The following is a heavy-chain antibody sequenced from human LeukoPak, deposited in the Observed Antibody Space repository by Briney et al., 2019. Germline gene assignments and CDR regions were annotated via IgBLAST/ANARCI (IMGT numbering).Heavy chain of an antibody. Sequence: GASVKVSCKASGYTFTGYYMHWLRQAPGQGVEWMGMINPTGGSTDYAQKFQGRVSMTRDMSTSTLYMHLSSLRSEDTAVYYCARDISSAAVGTGYWFDPWGQGTRVTVSS. CDR3: ARDISSAAVGTGYWFDP. V-gene: IGHV1-46*01. CDR2: INPTGGST. D-gene: IGHD6-13*01. J-gene: IGHJ5*02. CDR1: GYTFTGYY.